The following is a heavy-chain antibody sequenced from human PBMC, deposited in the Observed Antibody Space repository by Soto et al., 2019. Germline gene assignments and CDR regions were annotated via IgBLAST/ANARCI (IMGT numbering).Heavy chain of an antibody. Sequence: ASVKVDCKASGYIFTSYGISWVRQAPGQGLEWMGWVSAYNGNTNYPQKLQGRVTMTTDTSTSTAYMELRSLRSDDTAVYYCARDLFGGWDIVLVPAAKSRRVTGYCGQGTLVTVSS. CDR1: GYIFTSYG. CDR2: VSAYNGNT. J-gene: IGHJ1*01. V-gene: IGHV1-18*01. D-gene: IGHD2-2*01. CDR3: ARDLFGGWDIVLVPAAKSRRVTGY.